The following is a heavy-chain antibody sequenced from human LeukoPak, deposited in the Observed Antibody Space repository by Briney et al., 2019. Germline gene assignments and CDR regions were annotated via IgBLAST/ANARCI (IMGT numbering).Heavy chain of an antibody. D-gene: IGHD1-26*01. J-gene: IGHJ4*02. CDR1: GFTFSSYA. V-gene: IGHV3-30*09. CDR2: ISYDGSNK. Sequence: GGSLRLSCAASGFTFSSYAMHWVRQAPGKGLEWVAVISYDGSNKYYADSVKGRFAISRDNSKNTLYLQMNGLRAEDTAIYYCAKDLNGDGGSLYYWGQGTLVTVSS. CDR3: AKDLNGDGGSLYY.